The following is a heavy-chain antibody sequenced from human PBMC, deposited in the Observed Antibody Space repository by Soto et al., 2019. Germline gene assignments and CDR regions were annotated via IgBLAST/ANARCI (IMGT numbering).Heavy chain of an antibody. CDR1: GGSISSSSYY. CDR3: AREYSGYSQYY. Sequence: QLQLQESGPGLVKPSETLSLTCTVSGGSISSSSYYWGWIRQPPGKGLEWIGSIYYSGSTYYNPSLKSRVTISVDTSKNQFSLKLSSVTAADTAVYYCAREYSGYSQYYWGQGTLVTVSS. J-gene: IGHJ4*02. V-gene: IGHV4-39*01. D-gene: IGHD5-12*01. CDR2: IYYSGST.